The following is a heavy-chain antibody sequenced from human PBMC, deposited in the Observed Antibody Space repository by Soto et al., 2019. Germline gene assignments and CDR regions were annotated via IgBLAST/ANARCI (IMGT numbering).Heavy chain of an antibody. Sequence: SVKVSCKASGGTFSSYAISWVRQAPGQGLEWLGGIIPIFGTANYAQKFQGRVTITADESTSTAYMELSSLRSEDTAVYYCARDKDTAMVLDYYYYYGMDVWGQGTTVTVSS. J-gene: IGHJ6*02. D-gene: IGHD5-18*01. CDR2: IIPIFGTA. V-gene: IGHV1-69*13. CDR3: ARDKDTAMVLDYYYYYGMDV. CDR1: GGTFSSYA.